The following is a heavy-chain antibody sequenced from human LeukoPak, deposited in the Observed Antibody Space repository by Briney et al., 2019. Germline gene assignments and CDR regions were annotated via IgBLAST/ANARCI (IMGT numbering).Heavy chain of an antibody. CDR1: GGSFSGYY. Sequence: SETLSLTRAAYGGSFSGYYWSWIRQPPGKGLEWIGEINHSGSTNYNPSLKSRVTISVDTSKNQFSLKLSSVTAADTAVYYCARGGYSGLTIWGQGTMVTVSS. J-gene: IGHJ3*02. D-gene: IGHD5-12*01. V-gene: IGHV4-34*01. CDR2: INHSGST. CDR3: ARGGYSGLTI.